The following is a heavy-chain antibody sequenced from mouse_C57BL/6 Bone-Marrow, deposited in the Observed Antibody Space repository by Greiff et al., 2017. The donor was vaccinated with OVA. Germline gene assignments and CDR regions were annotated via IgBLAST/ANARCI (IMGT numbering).Heavy chain of an antibody. CDR2: INPNNGGN. D-gene: IGHD1-1*01. Sequence: QVQLQQSGPELVKPGASVKLSCTASGYNFTSSWMHWVKQRPGQGLEWIGDINPNNGGNNSNEKFKSKTTLTVDKSARTAYMHLSSLTSEDSAAYYCARLLGDYWGQGTTLTVSS. CDR3: ARLLGDY. CDR1: GYNFTSSW. V-gene: IGHV1-53*01. J-gene: IGHJ2*01.